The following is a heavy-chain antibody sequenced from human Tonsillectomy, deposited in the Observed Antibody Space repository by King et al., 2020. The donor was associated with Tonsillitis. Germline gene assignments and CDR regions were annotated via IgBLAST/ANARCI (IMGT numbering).Heavy chain of an antibody. CDR2: ISYDGSNK. CDR3: AKDSCGGGCCYSDYYSMGV. V-gene: IGHV3-30*18. Sequence: VQLVESGGGVVQPGRSLRLSCAASGFTFSSYGMHWVRQAPGKGLEWVAVISYDGSNKYYADSVKGRFTISRDNSKNTLYLQMNSLRAEDTAVYYCAKDSCGGGCCYSDYYSMGVWGPGTTVTVSS. CDR1: GFTFSSYG. J-gene: IGHJ6*02. D-gene: IGHD2-15*01.